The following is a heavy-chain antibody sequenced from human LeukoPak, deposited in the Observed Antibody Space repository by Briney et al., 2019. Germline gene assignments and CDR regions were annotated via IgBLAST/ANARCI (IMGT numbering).Heavy chain of an antibody. CDR3: AREMAPARSAFDL. J-gene: IGHJ3*01. D-gene: IGHD5-24*01. Sequence: ASVKVSCKASGYTFTGSYMHWVRQAPGQGLEWMGRINPSSGGTNYAQKFQGRVTMTRDTSISTAYMELSRLRSDDTAVYYCAREMAPARSAFDLWGQGTMVTVS. CDR2: INPSSGGT. CDR1: GYTFTGSY. V-gene: IGHV1-2*06.